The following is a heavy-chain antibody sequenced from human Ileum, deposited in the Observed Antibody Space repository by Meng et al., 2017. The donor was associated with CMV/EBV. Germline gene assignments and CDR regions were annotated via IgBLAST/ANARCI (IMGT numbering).Heavy chain of an antibody. V-gene: IGHV1-2*02. J-gene: IGHJ4*02. D-gene: IGHD6-19*01. CDR3: VRSSGWSRCDY. Sequence: QVWWLQSGAWVKKSGALVKVSLTLSGFTLSGDYIHWVRQAPGQGLEWMGWINSNNDGTNDARKFQGRVTMTRETSISTAHMELSGLMSDDTAVYYCVRSSGWSRCDYWGQGTLVTVSS. CDR2: INSNNDGT. CDR1: GFTLSGDY.